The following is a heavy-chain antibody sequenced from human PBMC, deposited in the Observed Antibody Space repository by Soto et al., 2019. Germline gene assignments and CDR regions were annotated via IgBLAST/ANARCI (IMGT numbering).Heavy chain of an antibody. J-gene: IGHJ5*02. CDR2: ISTYSGDT. D-gene: IGHD5-12*01. V-gene: IGHV1-18*01. Sequence: QVHLVQSGVEVKTPGASVKVSCQASGYTFFTYDISWVRQAPGQGREWMGWISTYSGDTKYAQKFQGRVTMTTDTSTTTAYLELLSLRSDDTAGYYCARPHGPTTSENWFAPWGQGTLVTVSS. CDR3: ARPHGPTTSENWFAP. CDR1: GYTFFTYD.